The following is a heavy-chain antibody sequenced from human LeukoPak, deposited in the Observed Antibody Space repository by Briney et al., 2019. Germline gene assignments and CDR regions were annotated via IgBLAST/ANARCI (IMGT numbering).Heavy chain of an antibody. CDR1: GFTFSSYA. J-gene: IGHJ5*02. CDR2: ISYDGSNK. V-gene: IGHV3-30*04. Sequence: GGSLRLSCAASGFTFSSYAMHWARQAPGKGLEWVAVISYDGSNKYYADSVKGRFTISRDNSKNTLYLQMNSLRAEDTAVYFCAKGDKMLTWRRTYNRLDPWGQGTLVTVSS. D-gene: IGHD3-16*01. CDR3: AKGDKMLTWRRTYNRLDP.